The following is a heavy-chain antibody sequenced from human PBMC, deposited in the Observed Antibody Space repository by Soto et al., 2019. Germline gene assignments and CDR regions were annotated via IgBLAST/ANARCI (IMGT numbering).Heavy chain of an antibody. D-gene: IGHD5-12*01. CDR2: IIPILGIA. Sequence: QVQLVQSGAEVKKPGSSVKVSCKASGGTFSSYTISWVRQAPGQGLEWMGRIIPILGIANYAQKFQGRVTITADKSTSTAYMELSSLRSEDTAVYYCAREGQGGGGYDYGYWGQGTLVTVSS. V-gene: IGHV1-69*08. J-gene: IGHJ4*02. CDR3: AREGQGGGGYDYGY. CDR1: GGTFSSYT.